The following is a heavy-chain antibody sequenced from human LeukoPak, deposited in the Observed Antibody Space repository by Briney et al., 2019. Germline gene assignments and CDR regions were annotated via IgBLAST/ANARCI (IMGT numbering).Heavy chain of an antibody. J-gene: IGHJ4*02. D-gene: IGHD1-1*01. CDR3: TTVTIKVY. Sequence: NAGGSLRLSCAASGFTFRNAWMSWVRQAPGKGLEWVGLIKSKTDGGTTDYAAPVKGRFTIPRDDSKNTLYLQMNSLKTEDTAVYYCTTVTIKVYWGQGTLVTVSS. CDR2: IKSKTDGGTT. CDR1: GFTFRNAW. V-gene: IGHV3-15*01.